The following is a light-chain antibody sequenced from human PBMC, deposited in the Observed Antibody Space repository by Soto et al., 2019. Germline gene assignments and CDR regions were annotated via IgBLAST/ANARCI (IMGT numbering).Light chain of an antibody. J-gene: IGKJ1*01. Sequence: EIVLTQSPATLSLSPGERATLSCRASQSVGNYLAWYQQKPGQAPRLLIYDVFNRSTGIPARLSGSGSGTAFTLTISSLEPEDFAVYYCLQRSVWPWTFGQGTRLEVK. CDR3: LQRSVWPWT. CDR1: QSVGNY. CDR2: DVF. V-gene: IGKV3-11*01.